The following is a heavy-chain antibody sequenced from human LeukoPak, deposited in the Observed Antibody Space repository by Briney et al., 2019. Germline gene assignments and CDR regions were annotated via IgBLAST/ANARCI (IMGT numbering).Heavy chain of an antibody. J-gene: IGHJ4*02. D-gene: IGHD3-3*01. CDR2: ISGSGGST. CDR1: GFTFSSYW. Sequence: GGSLRLSCAASGFTFSSYWMSWVRQAPGKGLEWVSAISGSGGSTYYADSVKGRFTISRDNSKNTLYLQMNSLRAEDTAVYYCAKDQDFWSGAPDYWGQGTLVTVSS. V-gene: IGHV3-23*01. CDR3: AKDQDFWSGAPDY.